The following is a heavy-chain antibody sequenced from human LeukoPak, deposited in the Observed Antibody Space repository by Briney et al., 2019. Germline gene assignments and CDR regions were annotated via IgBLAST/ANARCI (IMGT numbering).Heavy chain of an antibody. J-gene: IGHJ4*02. Sequence: GGSLRLSCAASGFTFSSYVMSWVRQAPGKGLEWVSGISGGGGSTYYADSVKGRFTISRDNSKNTLYLQMNSLRAEDTAVYYCAKDLGTGYSYGYGYWGQGTLVTVSS. D-gene: IGHD5-18*01. CDR3: AKDLGTGYSYGYGY. CDR2: ISGGGGST. V-gene: IGHV3-23*01. CDR1: GFTFSSYV.